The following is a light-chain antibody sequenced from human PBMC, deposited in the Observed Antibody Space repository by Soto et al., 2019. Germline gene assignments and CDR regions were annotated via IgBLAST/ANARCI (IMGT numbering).Light chain of an antibody. Sequence: EIPMTPSPSSPSASVGDRVTITCRASQSIRTYLNWYQQKPRKAPKVLIYGASSLQSGVPSRFSGSGSATDFTLTISSLQPEDFATYYCQQSSTTPYTFGQGTKVEI. CDR2: GAS. V-gene: IGKV1-39*01. CDR3: QQSSTTPYT. J-gene: IGKJ2*01. CDR1: QSIRTY.